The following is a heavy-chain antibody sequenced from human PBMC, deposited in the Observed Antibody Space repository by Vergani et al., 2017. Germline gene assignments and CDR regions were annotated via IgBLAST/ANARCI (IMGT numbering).Heavy chain of an antibody. Sequence: EVQLVQSGAEVKKPGESLKISCKGSGYSFTSYWIGWVRQMPGKGLEWMGIIYPGDSDTRYSPSFQGQVPISADKSISTAYLQWSSLKASDTAMYYCARPTYSGSYEDAFDIWGQGTMVTVSS. CDR1: GYSFTSYW. J-gene: IGHJ3*02. CDR3: ARPTYSGSYEDAFDI. CDR2: IYPGDSDT. V-gene: IGHV5-51*01. D-gene: IGHD1-26*01.